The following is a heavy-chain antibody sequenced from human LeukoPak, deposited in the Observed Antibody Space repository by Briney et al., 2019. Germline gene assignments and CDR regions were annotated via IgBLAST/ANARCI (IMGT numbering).Heavy chain of an antibody. CDR3: ARAIPPRYFDWLSSGAGAFDI. Sequence: SETLSLTCAVYGGSFSGYYWSWIRQPPGKGLEWIGEINHSGSTNYNPSLKSRVTISVDTSKNQFSLKLSSVTAADTAVYYCARAIPPRYFDWLSSGAGAFDIWGQGTMVTVSS. V-gene: IGHV4-34*01. CDR2: INHSGST. D-gene: IGHD3-9*01. J-gene: IGHJ3*02. CDR1: GGSFSGYY.